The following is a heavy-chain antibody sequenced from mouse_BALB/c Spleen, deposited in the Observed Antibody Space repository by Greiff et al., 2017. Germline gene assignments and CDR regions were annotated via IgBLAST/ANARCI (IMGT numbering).Heavy chain of an antibody. D-gene: IGHD1-1*01. CDR1: GFTFSDYY. CDR2: ISDGGSYT. V-gene: IGHV5-4*02. Sequence: EVQLQESGGGLVKPGGSLKLSCAASGFTFSDYYMYWVRQTPEKRLEWVATISDGGSYTYYPDSVKGRFTISRDNAKNNLYLQMSSLKSEDTAMYYCARDSYLRYWGQGTSVTVSS. CDR3: ARDSYLRY. J-gene: IGHJ4*01.